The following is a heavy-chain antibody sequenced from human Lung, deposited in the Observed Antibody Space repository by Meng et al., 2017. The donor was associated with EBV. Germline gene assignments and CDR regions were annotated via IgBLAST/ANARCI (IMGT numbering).Heavy chain of an antibody. Sequence: QVQLQGSGPGLVKPSQTLSLTCTVSGGSISSGGYYWSWIRQHPGKGLEWIGYIYYSGSTYYNPSLKSRVTISVDTSKNQFSLKLSSVTAADTAVYYCATTTVRGVNWIDPWGQGTLVTVSS. CDR2: IYYSGST. D-gene: IGHD3-10*01. J-gene: IGHJ5*02. CDR3: ATTTVRGVNWIDP. V-gene: IGHV4-31*03. CDR1: GGSISSGGYY.